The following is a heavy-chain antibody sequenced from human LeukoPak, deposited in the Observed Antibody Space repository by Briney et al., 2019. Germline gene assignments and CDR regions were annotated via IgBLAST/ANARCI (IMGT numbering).Heavy chain of an antibody. D-gene: IGHD3-3*01. J-gene: IGHJ4*02. CDR3: ARAPGYYDFWSGYYTSGGDY. CDR2: ISAYNGNT. V-gene: IGHV1-18*01. Sequence: GASVKVSCKASGYTFTSYGISWVRQAPGQGLEWMGWISAYNGNTNYAQKLQGRVTMTTDTSTSTAYMELRSLRSGDTAVYYCARAPGYYDFWSGYYTSGGDYWGQGTLVTVSS. CDR1: GYTFTSYG.